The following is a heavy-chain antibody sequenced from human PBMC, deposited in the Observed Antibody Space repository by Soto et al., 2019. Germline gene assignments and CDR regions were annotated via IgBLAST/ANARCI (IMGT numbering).Heavy chain of an antibody. CDR2: IYYSGRT. Sequence: QVQLQESGPGLVKPSETLSLTCSVSGGSISSYYWSWIRQPPGKGLERIGYIYYSGRTNDTHSLKTGDTISVNTAKNQFSLTLSSVTAADTAVYYCAREPYCGGDCYSYFDYWGQGPLVTVSS. CDR3: AREPYCGGDCYSYFDY. V-gene: IGHV4-59*01. J-gene: IGHJ4*02. CDR1: GGSISSYY. D-gene: IGHD2-21*02.